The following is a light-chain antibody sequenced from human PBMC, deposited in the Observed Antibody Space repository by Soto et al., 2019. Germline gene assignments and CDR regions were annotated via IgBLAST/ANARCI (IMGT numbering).Light chain of an antibody. J-gene: IGKJ4*01. V-gene: IGKV4-1*01. CDR2: WAS. CDR3: QQSYSTPHT. CDR1: QSILSSSNNKNY. Sequence: DIVMTQSPDSLTVSLGERATINCKSSQSILSSSNNKNYLVWYQQKPGQPPKVLINWASTRESGVPDRFSGSASGADFTLTISNLQGEDVAVYYCQQSYSTPHTFGGGTKVDIK.